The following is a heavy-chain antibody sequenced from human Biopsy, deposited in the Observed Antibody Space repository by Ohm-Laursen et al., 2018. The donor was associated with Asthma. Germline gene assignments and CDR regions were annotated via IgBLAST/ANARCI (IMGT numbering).Heavy chain of an antibody. V-gene: IGHV1-2*06. CDR2: INPNSGGT. J-gene: IGHJ5*02. D-gene: IGHD6-13*01. Sequence: SVKVSCKASGYTFIGCHIHWMRQAPGQGLEWMRRINPNSGGTNYAQKFQGRVTVTRDTSISTAYMEVSRLRSDDTAVYYCARGQKSAGDRWFDPWGQETLVTVSS. CDR1: GYTFIGCH. CDR3: ARGQKSAGDRWFDP.